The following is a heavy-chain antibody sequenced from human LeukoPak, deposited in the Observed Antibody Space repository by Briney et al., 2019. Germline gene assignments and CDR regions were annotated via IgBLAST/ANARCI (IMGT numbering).Heavy chain of an antibody. CDR2: MNTDGSRI. V-gene: IGHV3-74*01. Sequence: GGSLRFSCAASGFTFSRYWMHWVRQAPGKGLVWFSRMNTDGSRIDYADSVKGRFTIYRDNAKNTLYLQMNSLGADATAVYSCASDFTGRDDYWGQGTLVTVSS. CDR3: ASDFTGRDDY. J-gene: IGHJ4*02. CDR1: GFTFSRYW. D-gene: IGHD2-8*02.